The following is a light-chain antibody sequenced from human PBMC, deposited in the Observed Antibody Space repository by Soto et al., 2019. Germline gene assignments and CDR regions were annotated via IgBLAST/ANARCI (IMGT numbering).Light chain of an antibody. Sequence: DIQMTQSPSSLSASEGDRVTITCRASQSISKYLNWYQQKPGKAPKLLIYAASSLQSGVPSRFSGGGSGTDFTLTISSLQPEDFATYYCLQSYSTPTFGQGTRLEIK. CDR3: LQSYSTPT. CDR2: AAS. J-gene: IGKJ5*01. CDR1: QSISKY. V-gene: IGKV1-39*01.